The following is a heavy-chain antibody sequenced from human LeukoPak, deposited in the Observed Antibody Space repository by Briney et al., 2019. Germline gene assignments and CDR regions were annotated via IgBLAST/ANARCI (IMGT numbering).Heavy chain of an antibody. D-gene: IGHD3-10*01. CDR2: ISGYNGNT. V-gene: IGHV1-18*01. CDR1: GYTFTSYG. Sequence: ASVKVSFKASGYTFTSYGISWVRQAPGQGLEWMGWISGYNGNTNYAQQKLQGRVTMTTDTSTSTAYMELRSLRSDDTAVYYCASYGSGSYYKGNAFGIWGQGTMVTVSS. J-gene: IGHJ3*02. CDR3: ASYGSGSYYKGNAFGI.